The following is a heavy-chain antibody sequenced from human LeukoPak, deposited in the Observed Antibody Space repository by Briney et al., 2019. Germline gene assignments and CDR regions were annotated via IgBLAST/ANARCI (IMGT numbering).Heavy chain of an antibody. V-gene: IGHV3-74*01. Sequence: GGSLRLLCAASGFTFISYGMQWVRQAPGKGLVWVSRINTDGSSTSYADSVKGRFTVSRDNAKNTVYLQVNSLRAEDTAVYFCTRELPREVTLDYWGQGTLVTVSS. CDR1: GFTFISYG. CDR3: TRELPREVTLDY. CDR2: INTDGSST. D-gene: IGHD2-21*02. J-gene: IGHJ4*02.